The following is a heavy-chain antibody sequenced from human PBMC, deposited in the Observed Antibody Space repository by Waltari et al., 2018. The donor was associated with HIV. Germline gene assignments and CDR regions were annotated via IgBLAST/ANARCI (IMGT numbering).Heavy chain of an antibody. CDR3: ARDVRQAAEPYYYYYGMDV. CDR2: INHSGST. D-gene: IGHD6-13*01. J-gene: IGHJ6*02. Sequence: QVQLQQWGAGLLKPSETLSLTCAVYGGSFSGYYWSWIRQPPGKGLEWIGEINHSGSTNYNPSLKSRVTISVDTSKNQFSLKLSSVTAADTAVYYCARDVRQAAEPYYYYYGMDVWGQGTTVTVSS. CDR1: GGSFSGYY. V-gene: IGHV4-34*01.